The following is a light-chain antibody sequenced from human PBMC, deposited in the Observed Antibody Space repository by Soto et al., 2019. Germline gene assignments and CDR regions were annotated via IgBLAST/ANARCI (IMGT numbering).Light chain of an antibody. CDR3: QQYSDWPPSIT. CDR2: GVF. V-gene: IGKV3-15*01. J-gene: IGKJ5*01. Sequence: EIVMTQSPATLSVSPGERATLSCRASQSVSRNLACYQQKPGQAPRLLIYGVFTRATGIPARFSASGSGTEFTLTISSLQSEDFAVYYCQQYSDWPPSITFGQGTRLE. CDR1: QSVSRN.